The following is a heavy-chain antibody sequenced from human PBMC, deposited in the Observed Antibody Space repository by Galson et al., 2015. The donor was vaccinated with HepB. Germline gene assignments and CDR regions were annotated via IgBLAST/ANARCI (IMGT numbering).Heavy chain of an antibody. CDR1: GGSIGSHF. Sequence: SETLSLTCTVSGGSIGSHFWSWIRQPPGKGLEWVGYAHSSGRTNSNPSLKSRVTISIDTSKDQFSLKMRSVTTADTAVYYCARDTYYPDIYAEYYEDYFDSWGHGILVTVSS. CDR3: ARDTYYPDIYAEYYEDYFDS. J-gene: IGHJ5*01. D-gene: IGHD3-3*01. CDR2: AHSSGRT. V-gene: IGHV4-59*11.